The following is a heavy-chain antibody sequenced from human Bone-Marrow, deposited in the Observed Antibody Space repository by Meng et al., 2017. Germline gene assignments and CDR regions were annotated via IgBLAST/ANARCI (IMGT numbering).Heavy chain of an antibody. V-gene: IGHV6-1*01. D-gene: IGHD4-23*01. CDR2: TYYRSKWYN. CDR1: GDSVASNSAA. J-gene: IGHJ4*02. Sequence: SCAISGDSVASNSAAWNWIRQSPSRGLEWLGRTYYRSKWYNDYAVSVKSRITINPDTSKNQFSLQLNSVTPEDTAVYYCARDSDDYGGNLFDYWGQGTLVTVSS. CDR3: ARDSDDYGGNLFDY.